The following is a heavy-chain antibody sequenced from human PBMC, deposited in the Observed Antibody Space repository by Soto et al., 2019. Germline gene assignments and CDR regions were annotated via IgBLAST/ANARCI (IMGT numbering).Heavy chain of an antibody. J-gene: IGHJ6*02. CDR3: ARVPSPFPYYSPMDV. CDR1: GDSISSGNKY. D-gene: IGHD3-16*01. CDR2: VFSSGTT. Sequence: VQLRESGPGLVKPSQTLSLTCTVSGDSISSGNKYWSWIRQPPGKGLEWIGYVFSSGTTYYNPSLKGRVSIPLHASENQFPLKFPSVTNADSAVYYCARVPSPFPYYSPMDVWGQGTTVTVSS. V-gene: IGHV4-30-4*01.